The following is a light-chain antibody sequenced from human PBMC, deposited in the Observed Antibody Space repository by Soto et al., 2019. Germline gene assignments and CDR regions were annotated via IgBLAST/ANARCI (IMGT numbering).Light chain of an antibody. V-gene: IGLV2-14*01. J-gene: IGLJ3*02. CDR1: SSDVGGYNY. CDR3: QAYDYSLTAFV. Sequence: QSALTQPACVSGSPGQSITISCTGTSSDVGGYNYVSWYQQHPGKAPKLMIYEVTNRPSGVSNRFSGSQSGNTASLTISGLQAEDEADYYCQAYDYSLTAFVFGGGTKLTVL. CDR2: EVT.